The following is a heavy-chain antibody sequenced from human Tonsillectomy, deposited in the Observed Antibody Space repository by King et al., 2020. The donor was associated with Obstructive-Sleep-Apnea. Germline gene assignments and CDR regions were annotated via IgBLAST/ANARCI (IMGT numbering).Heavy chain of an antibody. CDR1: GFTFSSYN. CDR3: AREDAYSSSWDGRNWFDP. V-gene: IGHV3-21*01. D-gene: IGHD6-13*01. J-gene: IGHJ5*02. Sequence: VQLVESGGGLVKPGGSLRLSCAASGFTFSSYNMSWVRQAPGKGLEWVSSISSSSSYIYYADSVNGRFTISRDKAKNSLYLQMNSLRAEDTAVYYCAREDAYSSSWDGRNWFDPWGQGTLVTVSS. CDR2: ISSSSSYI.